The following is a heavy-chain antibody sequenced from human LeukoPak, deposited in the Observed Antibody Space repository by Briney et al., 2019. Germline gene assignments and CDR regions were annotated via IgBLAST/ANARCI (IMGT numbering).Heavy chain of an antibody. Sequence: SETLSLTCAVYGGSFSGYYWSWIRQPPGKGLEWIGEINHSGSTNYNPSLKSRVTISVDTSKNQFSLKLSSVTAADTAMYYCARDFGYYYGSGSYYQAFDYWGQGTLVTVSS. CDR1: GGSFSGYY. CDR2: INHSGST. D-gene: IGHD3-10*01. J-gene: IGHJ4*02. CDR3: ARDFGYYYGSGSYYQAFDY. V-gene: IGHV4-34*01.